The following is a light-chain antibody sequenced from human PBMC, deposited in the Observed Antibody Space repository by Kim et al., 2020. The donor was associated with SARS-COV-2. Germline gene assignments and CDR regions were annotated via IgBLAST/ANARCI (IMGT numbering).Light chain of an antibody. Sequence: DIQMTQSPSALSASIGDRVTITCRASENVDWWLAWYQQKPGKAPKLLIYKVSIVESGVPSRFSGSGSGTEFTLTIVSLQPDDVATYYCKQYNTFPFTFGPGTKVDIK. J-gene: IGKJ3*01. V-gene: IGKV1-5*03. CDR1: ENVDWW. CDR3: KQYNTFPFT. CDR2: KVS.